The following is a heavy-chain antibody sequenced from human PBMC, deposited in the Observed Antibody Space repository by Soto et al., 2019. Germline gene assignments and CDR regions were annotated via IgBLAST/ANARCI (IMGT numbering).Heavy chain of an antibody. D-gene: IGHD2-2*02. CDR1: GGSVRSGSYY. Sequence: SETLSLSRSVSGGSVRSGSYYWSWIRQPPGKGLEWIGYIYYSGSTNYNPSLKSRVTISVDTSKNQFSLKLSSVTAADTAVYYCAREVFKSSYKPHYVRAFDYWGQGTLVTVSS. CDR3: AREVFKSSYKPHYVRAFDY. V-gene: IGHV4-61*01. J-gene: IGHJ4*02. CDR2: IYYSGST.